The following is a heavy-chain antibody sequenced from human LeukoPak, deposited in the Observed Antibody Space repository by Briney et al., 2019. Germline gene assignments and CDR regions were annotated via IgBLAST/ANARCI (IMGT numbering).Heavy chain of an antibody. V-gene: IGHV3-48*03. J-gene: IGHJ4*02. CDR1: GLTFSSYE. CDR2: IGPSGVNI. D-gene: IGHD4-17*01. Sequence: GALRLSCAASGLTFSSYEMNWVHQAPGKGLEWVSYIGPSGVNIYYADSVRGRFTISRDNAKSSVYLQMNSLTAEDTAIYYCATLYGRDYWGQGTPVTVSS. CDR3: ATLYGRDY.